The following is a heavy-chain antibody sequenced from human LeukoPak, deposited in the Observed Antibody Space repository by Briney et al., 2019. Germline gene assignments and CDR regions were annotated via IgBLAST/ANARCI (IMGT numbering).Heavy chain of an antibody. CDR2: ISSSGSTI. CDR3: ARISGYDAFDI. CDR1: GFTFSSYE. Sequence: PGGSLRLSCAASGFTFSSYEMNWVRQAPGKGLEWVSYISSSGSTIYYADSVKGRFTISRDNAKNSLYLQMNSLRAEDTAVYYCARISGYDAFDIWGQGTMVTVSS. V-gene: IGHV3-48*03. J-gene: IGHJ3*02. D-gene: IGHD5-12*01.